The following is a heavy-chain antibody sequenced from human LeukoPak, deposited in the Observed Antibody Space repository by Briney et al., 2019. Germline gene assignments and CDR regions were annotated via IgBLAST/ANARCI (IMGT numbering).Heavy chain of an antibody. CDR2: ITSGSGFK. CDR3: ARVAGESRDY. V-gene: IGHV3-21*01. J-gene: IGHJ4*02. CDR1: GFTFSSYT. Sequence: PGGSLRLSCAASGFTFSSYTMNWVRQAPGKGLEWVSSITSGSGFKFYADSVKGRFTISRDNAKNSLYLQMSSLRAEDTAVYYCARVAGESRDYWGQGTLVTVSS.